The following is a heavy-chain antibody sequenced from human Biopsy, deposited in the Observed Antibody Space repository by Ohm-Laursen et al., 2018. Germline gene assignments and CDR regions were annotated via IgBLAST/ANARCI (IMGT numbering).Heavy chain of an antibody. J-gene: IGHJ5*02. Sequence: ASVKVSCKTSGYTFTTYGINWVRQATGQGLEWMGWMNPDSGNTSYAQNFQGRVTMTRNTSISTAYMELSSLRSEDTAVYFCWRADPPLFYYGSGSSNWFDPWGQGTLVTVSS. V-gene: IGHV1-8*02. CDR3: WRADPPLFYYGSGSSNWFDP. CDR1: GYTFTTYG. D-gene: IGHD3-10*01. CDR2: MNPDSGNT.